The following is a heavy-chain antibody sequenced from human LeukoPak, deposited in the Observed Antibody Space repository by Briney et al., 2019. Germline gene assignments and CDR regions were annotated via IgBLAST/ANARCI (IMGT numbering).Heavy chain of an antibody. D-gene: IGHD2-2*01. J-gene: IGHJ6*02. CDR2: ISGSGGGT. V-gene: IGHV3-23*01. Sequence: GGSLRLSCAASAFTFSSYAMNWVRQAPGKGLEWVSTISGSGGGTYYPDSVKGRFTISRDNPKNTLYLQMNSLRAEDTAVYYCAKDSAVVPAAPYGMDVWGQGTTVTVSS. CDR1: AFTFSSYA. CDR3: AKDSAVVPAAPYGMDV.